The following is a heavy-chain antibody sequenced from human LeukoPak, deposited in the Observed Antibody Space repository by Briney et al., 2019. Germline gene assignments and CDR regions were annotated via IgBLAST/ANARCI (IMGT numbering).Heavy chain of an antibody. D-gene: IGHD4-17*01. CDR3: ARYRVDYGDYGFDY. J-gene: IGHJ4*02. CDR1: GYTFTGYY. V-gene: IGHV1-2*02. Sequence: PGESLKISCKGSGYTFTGYYMHWVRQAPGQGLEWMGWINPNSGGTNYAQKFQGRVTMARDTSISTAYMELSRLRSDDTAVYYCARYRVDYGDYGFDYWGQGTLVTVSS. CDR2: INPNSGGT.